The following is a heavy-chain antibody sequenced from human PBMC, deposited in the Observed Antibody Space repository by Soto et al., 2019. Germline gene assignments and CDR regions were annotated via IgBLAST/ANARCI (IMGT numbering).Heavy chain of an antibody. D-gene: IGHD3-16*02. J-gene: IGHJ4*02. V-gene: IGHV1-69*01. CDR3: ASGTYYDYVWGSYRPFDY. CDR1: GGTFSSYA. CDR2: IIPIFGTA. Sequence: QVQLVQSGAEVKKPGSSVKVSCKASGGTFSSYAISWVRQAPGQGLEWMRGIIPIFGTANYAQKFQGRVTITADESTSTAYMELSSLRSEDTAVYYCASGTYYDYVWGSYRPFDYWGQGTLVTVSS.